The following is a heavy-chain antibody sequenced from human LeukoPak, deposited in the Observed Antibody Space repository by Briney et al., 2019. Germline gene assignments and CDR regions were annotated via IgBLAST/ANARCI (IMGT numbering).Heavy chain of an antibody. CDR1: GFTFSNAW. CDR2: IKSKTDGGTT. D-gene: IGHD5-12*01. CDR3: SGYSGYDPYYYYYGMDV. V-gene: IGHV3-15*01. J-gene: IGHJ6*04. Sequence: GGSLRLSCAASGFTFSNAWMSWVRQAPGKGLEWVGRIKSKTDGGTTDYAAPVKGRSTISRDDSKNTLYLQMNSLKTEDTAVYYCSGYSGYDPYYYYYGMDVWGKGTTVTVSS.